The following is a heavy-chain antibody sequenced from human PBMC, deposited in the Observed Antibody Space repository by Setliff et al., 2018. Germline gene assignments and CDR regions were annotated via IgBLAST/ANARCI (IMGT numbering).Heavy chain of an antibody. CDR2: ISYDKRNE. J-gene: IGHJ5*02. Sequence: GGSLRLSCAASGFSFNTYGMHWVRQAPGEGLEWVAFISYDKRNEYYADSVKGRFTISRDNSRNTLYLQMNSLRGEDTAIYSCARDGKQYYYDSTGYYRNWFDPLGQGTLVTVSS. V-gene: IGHV3-30*03. CDR3: ARDGKQYYYDSTGYYRNWFDP. CDR1: GFSFNTYG. D-gene: IGHD3-22*01.